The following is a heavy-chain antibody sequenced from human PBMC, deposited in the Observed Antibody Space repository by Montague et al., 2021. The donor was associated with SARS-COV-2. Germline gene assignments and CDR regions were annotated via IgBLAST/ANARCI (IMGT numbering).Heavy chain of an antibody. V-gene: IGHV4-39*01. CDR1: GGSISSSSYY. Sequence: SETLSLTCTVSGGSISSSSYYWGWIRQPPGKGLEWTGSIYYSGSTYYNPSLKSRVIISVDTSKNQFSLKLSSVTAADTAVYYCARQENSSGWFKPDAFDIWGQGTMVTVSS. J-gene: IGHJ3*02. D-gene: IGHD6-19*01. CDR2: IYYSGST. CDR3: ARQENSSGWFKPDAFDI.